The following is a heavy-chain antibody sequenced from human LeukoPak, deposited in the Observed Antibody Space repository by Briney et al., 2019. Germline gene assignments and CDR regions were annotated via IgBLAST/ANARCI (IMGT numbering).Heavy chain of an antibody. Sequence: PGRSLRLSCAASGFTYISYGMHWVRQAPGKGLEWVAVISYDGSNKYYADSVKGRFTISRDNSKNTLYLEMNSLRAEDTAVYYCAKERWLRFFDYWGQGTLSPSPQ. CDR1: GFTYISYG. J-gene: IGHJ4*02. CDR3: AKERWLRFFDY. CDR2: ISYDGSNK. D-gene: IGHD5-12*01. V-gene: IGHV3-30*18.